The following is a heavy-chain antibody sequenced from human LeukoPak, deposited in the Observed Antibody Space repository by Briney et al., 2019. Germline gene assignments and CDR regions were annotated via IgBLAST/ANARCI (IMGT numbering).Heavy chain of an antibody. CDR3: ARNLRDSSGYYLGIFDY. Sequence: KPSETLSLTCTVSGGSISSYYWSWIRQPAGEGLEWIGYIYYSGSTNYNPSLKSRVTISVDTSKNQFSLKLSSVTAADTAVYYCARNLRDSSGYYLGIFDYWGQGTLVTVSS. J-gene: IGHJ4*02. CDR2: IYYSGST. CDR1: GGSISSYY. V-gene: IGHV4-59*01. D-gene: IGHD3-22*01.